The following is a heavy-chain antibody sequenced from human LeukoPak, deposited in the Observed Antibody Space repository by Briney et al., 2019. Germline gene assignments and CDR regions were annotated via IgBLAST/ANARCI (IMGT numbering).Heavy chain of an antibody. D-gene: IGHD6-13*01. Sequence: GGALILSCAASGFTFRNYGMHWVRQAPGKGLEWVAGISYDGTNYYYADAVKRRVTVSRDNSKNTLYLQINSLTAEDTAVYYCAKDPDPGIAAAGTDDYWGQGTLVTVSS. CDR3: AKDPDPGIAAAGTDDY. J-gene: IGHJ4*02. CDR1: GFTFRNYG. V-gene: IGHV3-30*18. CDR2: ISYDGTNY.